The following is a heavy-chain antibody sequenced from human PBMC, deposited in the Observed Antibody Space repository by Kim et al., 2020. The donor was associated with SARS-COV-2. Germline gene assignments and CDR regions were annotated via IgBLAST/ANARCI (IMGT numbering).Heavy chain of an antibody. CDR3: ASSKQQLGRFDP. CDR1: GGSISSSSYY. V-gene: IGHV4-39*01. D-gene: IGHD6-13*01. Sequence: SETLSLTCSVSGGSISSSSYYWGWMRQPPGRGLEWIGSIYYTGTTYYNPSLKSRVTISVDTSKNQFSLKLSSVTAADTAVYYCASSKQQLGRFDPWGQGTLVTVSS. J-gene: IGHJ5*02. CDR2: IYYTGTT.